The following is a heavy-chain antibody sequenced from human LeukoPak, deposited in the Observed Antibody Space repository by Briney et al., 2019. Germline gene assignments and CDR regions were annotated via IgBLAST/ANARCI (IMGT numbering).Heavy chain of an antibody. CDR2: INPTGGST. CDR3: ARDNSVGDNAWWFDP. D-gene: IGHD1-26*01. V-gene: IGHV1-46*01. Sequence: ASVKVSCKASGYTFTSYYMHWVRQAPGQGLEWMGLINPTGGSTGYAQKFQGRVTMTKDMSTSTDYMELSSLRSEDTTIYYCARDNSVGDNAWWFDPWGQGTLVTVSS. CDR1: GYTFTSYY. J-gene: IGHJ5*02.